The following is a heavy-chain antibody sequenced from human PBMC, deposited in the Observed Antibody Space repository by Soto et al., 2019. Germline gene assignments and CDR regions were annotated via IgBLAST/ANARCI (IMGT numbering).Heavy chain of an antibody. CDR2: IIPIFGTA. J-gene: IGHJ6*02. CDR1: GGTFSSYA. Sequence: SVKVSCKASGGTFSSYAISWVRQAPGQGLEWMGGIIPIFGTANYAQKFQGRVTITADESTGTAYMELSSLRSEDTAVYYCARTPGIAAAGPNYYGMDVWGQGTTVTVSS. V-gene: IGHV1-69*13. D-gene: IGHD6-13*01. CDR3: ARTPGIAAAGPNYYGMDV.